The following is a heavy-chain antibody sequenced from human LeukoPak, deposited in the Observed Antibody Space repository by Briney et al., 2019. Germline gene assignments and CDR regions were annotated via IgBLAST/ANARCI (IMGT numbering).Heavy chain of an antibody. Sequence: SETLSLTCTVSGGSISSRSYSWGWIRQPPGEGLEWIGSIYYTGSTYYNPSLKSRVTISVDTSKNQFSLKLSSVTAADTAVYYCARHREGHFDLWGRGTLVTVSS. CDR2: IYYTGST. D-gene: IGHD5-24*01. CDR1: GGSISSRSYS. CDR3: ARHREGHFDL. V-gene: IGHV4-39*01. J-gene: IGHJ2*01.